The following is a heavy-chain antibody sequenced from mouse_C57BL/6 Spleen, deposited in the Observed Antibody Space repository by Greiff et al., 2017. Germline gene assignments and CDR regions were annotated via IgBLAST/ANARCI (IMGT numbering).Heavy chain of an antibody. CDR2: IYPGDGDT. J-gene: IGHJ4*01. D-gene: IGHD2-5*01. CDR3: ARFPHYSNFYAMDY. V-gene: IGHV1-82*01. Sequence: VHLVESGPELVKPGASVKISCKASGYAFSSSWMNWVKQRPGKGLEWIGRIYPGDGDTNYNGKFKGKATLTADKSSSTAYMQLSSLTSEDSAVYFCARFPHYSNFYAMDYWGQGTSVTVSS. CDR1: GYAFSSSW.